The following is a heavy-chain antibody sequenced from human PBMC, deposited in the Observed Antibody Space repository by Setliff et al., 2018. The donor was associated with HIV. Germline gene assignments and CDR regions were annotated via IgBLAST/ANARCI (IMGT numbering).Heavy chain of an antibody. Sequence: GGSLRLSCAASGFTLSSYAMHWVRQAPGKGLEWVAVISYDGSNKYYADFVKGRFTISRDNSKNTLYLQMNSLRAEDTAVYYCARSVIGYYYYGMDVWGQGTLVTVSS. D-gene: IGHD3-10*01. CDR2: ISYDGSNK. J-gene: IGHJ6*02. CDR1: GFTLSSYA. V-gene: IGHV3-30*01. CDR3: ARSVIGYYYYGMDV.